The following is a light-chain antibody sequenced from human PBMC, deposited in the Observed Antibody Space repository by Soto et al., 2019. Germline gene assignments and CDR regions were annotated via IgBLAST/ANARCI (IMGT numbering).Light chain of an antibody. V-gene: IGKV1-5*01. J-gene: IGKJ2*01. CDR1: QTISTL. Sequence: IQMTQSPSTLSAPVGDRVTITCQASQTISTLLDWFQHKPGKAPNLLIYDASNLESGVPSRFSGSGSGTEFTLTISSLQSDDSATYFCQQYSHLVTFGQGTKLEIK. CDR2: DAS. CDR3: QQYSHLVT.